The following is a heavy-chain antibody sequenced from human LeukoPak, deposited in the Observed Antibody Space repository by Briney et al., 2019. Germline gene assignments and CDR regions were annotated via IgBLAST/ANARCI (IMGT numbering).Heavy chain of an antibody. CDR2: ICSSSSYI. CDR1: GFTFSSYS. D-gene: IGHD5-12*01. CDR3: ASVSGYDYPEYYYYCYGMDV. V-gene: IGHV3-21*01. J-gene: IGHJ6*02. Sequence: GGSLRLSCAASGFTFSSYSMNWVRQAPGKGLEWVSSICSSSSYIYYADSVKGRFTISRDNAKNSLYLQMNSLRAEDTAVYYCASVSGYDYPEYYYYCYGMDVWGQGTTVTVSS.